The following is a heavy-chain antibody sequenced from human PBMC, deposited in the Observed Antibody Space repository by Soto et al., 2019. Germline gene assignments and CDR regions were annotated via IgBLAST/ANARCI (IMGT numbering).Heavy chain of an antibody. CDR3: TTVERSGYYLDY. J-gene: IGHJ4*02. Sequence: LSCAASGFTFSNAWMSWVRQAPGKGLEWVGRIKSKTDGGTTDYAAPVKGRFTISRDDSKNTLYLQMNSLKTDDTAVYYCTTVERSGYYLDYWGQGXLVTVYS. V-gene: IGHV3-15*01. D-gene: IGHD3-22*01. CDR1: GFTFSNAW. CDR2: IKSKTDGGTT.